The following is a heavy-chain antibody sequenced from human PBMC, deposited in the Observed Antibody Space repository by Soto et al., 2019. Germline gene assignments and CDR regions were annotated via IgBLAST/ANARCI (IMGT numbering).Heavy chain of an antibody. D-gene: IGHD3-9*01. Sequence: PSETLSLTCTVSGGSISSSSYYWGWIRQPPGKGLEWIGSIYYSGSTYYNPSLKSRVTISVDTSKNQFSLKLSSVTAADTAVYYCARLTEYFDWLLYSSYFDYWGQGTLVTVSS. CDR3: ARLTEYFDWLLYSSYFDY. V-gene: IGHV4-39*01. CDR2: IYYSGST. CDR1: GGSISSSSYY. J-gene: IGHJ4*02.